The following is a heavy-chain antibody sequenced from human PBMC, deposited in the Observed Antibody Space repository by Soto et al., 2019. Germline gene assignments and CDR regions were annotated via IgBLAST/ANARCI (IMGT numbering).Heavy chain of an antibody. CDR2: IYYSGST. D-gene: IGHD4-4*01. V-gene: IGHV4-61*01. J-gene: IGHJ5*02. Sequence: QVQLQESGPGLVKPSETLSLTCTVSGGSVSSGSYYWSWIRQPPGKGLEWIGYIYYSGSTNYNPSLKRRVTIPVDTSKNQFSLKLSSVTAADTAVYYCARGGFMTTVTNIRFDPWGQGTLVTVSS. CDR3: ARGGFMTTVTNIRFDP. CDR1: GGSVSSGSYY.